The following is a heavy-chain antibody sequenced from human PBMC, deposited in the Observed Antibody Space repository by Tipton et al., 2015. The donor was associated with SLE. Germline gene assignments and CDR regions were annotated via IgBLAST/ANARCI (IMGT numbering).Heavy chain of an antibody. CDR1: GFSFSTYA. D-gene: IGHD2-15*01. J-gene: IGHJ4*02. CDR2: ISGSADRA. CDR3: VKGGSWWDY. Sequence: GSLRLSCEASGFSFSTYAMSWVRQAPGKGLEWLSVISGSADRAYYSDSVKGRFTISRDNSKNTLFLQMDALRAEDTALYYCVKGGSWWDYWGQGALVTVSS. V-gene: IGHV3-23*01.